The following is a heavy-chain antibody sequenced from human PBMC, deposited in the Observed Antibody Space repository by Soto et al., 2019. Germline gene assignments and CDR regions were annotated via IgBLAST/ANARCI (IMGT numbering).Heavy chain of an antibody. CDR1: GGSISSYY. CDR3: ARGGQPLLYYFDY. CDR2: IYYSGST. D-gene: IGHD2-2*02. V-gene: IGHV4-59*01. J-gene: IGHJ4*02. Sequence: SETLSLTCTVSGGSISSYYWSWMRQPPGKGLEWIGYIYYSGSTNYNPSLKSRVTISVDTSKNQFSLKLSSVTAADTAVYYCARGGQPLLYYFDYWGQGTLVTVSS.